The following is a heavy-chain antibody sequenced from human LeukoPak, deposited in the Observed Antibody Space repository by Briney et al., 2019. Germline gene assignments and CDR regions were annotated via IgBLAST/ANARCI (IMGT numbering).Heavy chain of an antibody. J-gene: IGHJ5*02. V-gene: IGHV3-11*05. Sequence: PGGSLRLSCAASGFTVSSTYMSWIRQAAGKGLEWISYISSTSSHTNYADSVKGRFTISRDNAKRSLYLQMNSLRAEDTAVYYCARGSARWFDPWGQGTLVTVSS. CDR2: ISSTSSHT. CDR1: GFTVSSTY. CDR3: ARGSARWFDP.